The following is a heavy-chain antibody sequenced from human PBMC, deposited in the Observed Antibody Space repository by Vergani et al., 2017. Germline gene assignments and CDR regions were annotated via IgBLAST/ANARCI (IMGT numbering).Heavy chain of an antibody. J-gene: IGHJ3*02. CDR3: ARDLTPFILAAAGAFDI. Sequence: EVQLVESGGGLVKPGGSLRVSCAASGFTFSSYSMNWVRQAPGKGLEWVSSISSSSSYIYYADSVKGRFTISRDNAKNSLYLQMNSLRAEDTAVYYCARDLTPFILAAAGAFDIWGQGTMVTGSS. D-gene: IGHD6-13*01. CDR1: GFTFSSYS. V-gene: IGHV3-21*01. CDR2: ISSSSSYI.